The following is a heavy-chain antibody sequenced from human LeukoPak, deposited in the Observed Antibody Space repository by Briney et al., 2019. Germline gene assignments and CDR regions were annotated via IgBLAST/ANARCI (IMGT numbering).Heavy chain of an antibody. CDR1: GFTFSSYA. V-gene: IGHV3-23*01. J-gene: IGHJ4*02. D-gene: IGHD2-15*01. CDR3: AKYVVVVAATPHCFDY. CDR2: ISGSGGST. Sequence: GGSLRLSCAASGFTFSSYAMSWVRQAPGKGLEWVSAISGSGGSTYYADSVKGRFTISRDNSKNTLYLQMNSLRAEDTAVYYCAKYVVVVAATPHCFDYWGQGTLVTVSS.